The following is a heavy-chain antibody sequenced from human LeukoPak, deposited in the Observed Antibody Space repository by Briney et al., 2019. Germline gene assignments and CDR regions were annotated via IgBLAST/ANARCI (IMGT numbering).Heavy chain of an antibody. CDR2: ISGSGGSA. CDR1: GFSFSSYA. V-gene: IGHV3-23*01. J-gene: IGHJ4*02. D-gene: IGHD1-26*01. CDR3: AKELVGATTAMIDY. Sequence: PGGSLRLSCAASGFSFSSYAMSWVRQAPGKGLEWVSAISGSGGSAYYADSVKGRFTISRDNSKNTLYLQMNSLRAEDTAVYYCAKELVGATTAMIDYWGQGTLVTVSS.